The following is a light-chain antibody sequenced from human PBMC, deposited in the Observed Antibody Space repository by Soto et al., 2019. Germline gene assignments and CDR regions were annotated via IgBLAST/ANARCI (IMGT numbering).Light chain of an antibody. V-gene: IGKV1-9*01. J-gene: IGKJ5*01. CDR1: HDISTF. CDR3: QQLYTLPFT. CDR2: EAS. Sequence: DIHLTHSPALLSSSIVGRVTVTCRASHDISTFLAWYQQKPGKAPKLLIYEASTLQSGVPSRFSGSGSGTEFTLTISGLLPEDFAAYHCQQLYTLPFTFGQGTRLEIK.